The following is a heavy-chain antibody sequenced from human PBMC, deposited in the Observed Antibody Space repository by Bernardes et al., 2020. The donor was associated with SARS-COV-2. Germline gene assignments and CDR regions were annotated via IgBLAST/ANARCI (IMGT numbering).Heavy chain of an antibody. J-gene: IGHJ4*02. CDR3: ARDERGYSYGYPLDY. D-gene: IGHD5-18*01. CDR2: ISFSSSHI. CDR1: GFTFSSNS. Sequence: GGSLRLSCVASGFTFSSNSMHWVRQAPGQGLEWVSSISFSSSHIYYADSLKGRFTISRDNAKNSLYLQLNSLRAEDTAVYYCARDERGYSYGYPLDYWGQGTLVTVSS. V-gene: IGHV3-21*01.